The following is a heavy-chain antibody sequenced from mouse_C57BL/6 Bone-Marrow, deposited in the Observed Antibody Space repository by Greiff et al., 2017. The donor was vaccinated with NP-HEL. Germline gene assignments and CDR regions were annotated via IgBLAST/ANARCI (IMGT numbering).Heavy chain of an antibody. CDR2: IYPGSGNT. V-gene: IGHV1-76*01. Sequence: VQLQQSGAELVRPGASVKLSCKASGYTFTDYYINWVKQRPGQGLEWIARIYPGSGNTYYNEKFKGKATLTAEKSSSTAYMQLSSLTSEDSAVYFCERRSYYGNFYFDYWGQGTTLTVSS. J-gene: IGHJ2*01. CDR1: GYTFTDYY. CDR3: ERRSYYGNFYFDY. D-gene: IGHD2-1*01.